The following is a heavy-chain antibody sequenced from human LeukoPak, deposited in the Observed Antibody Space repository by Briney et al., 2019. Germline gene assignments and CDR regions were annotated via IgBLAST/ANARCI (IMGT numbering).Heavy chain of an antibody. J-gene: IGHJ4*02. CDR2: VSPYNGNT. CDR3: ARNGRVRRVVKDLFEY. CDR1: GYTFTDYD. V-gene: IGHV1-18*01. D-gene: IGHD3-10*01. Sequence: ASVKVSCKTSGYTFTDYDITWVRQAPGQGLEWMGRVSPYNGNTYYSQRFQDRVTITKDTSTGTAYMDLRNLRTDDTAMYYCARNGRVRRVVKDLFEYWGQGTLVAVSS.